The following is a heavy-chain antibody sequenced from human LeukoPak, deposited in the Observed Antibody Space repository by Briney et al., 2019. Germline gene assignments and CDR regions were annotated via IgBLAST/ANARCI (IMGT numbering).Heavy chain of an antibody. CDR1: GFTVSSNY. Sequence: GGSLRLSCAASGFTVSSNYMSWVRQAPGKGLEWVSVIYSGGSTYYADSVKGRFTISRDNSKNTLYLQMNSLRAEDTAVYYCARAVATIKAPGFDWGQGTLVTVSS. J-gene: IGHJ4*02. CDR3: ARAVATIKAPGFD. CDR2: IYSGGST. V-gene: IGHV3-53*01. D-gene: IGHD5-12*01.